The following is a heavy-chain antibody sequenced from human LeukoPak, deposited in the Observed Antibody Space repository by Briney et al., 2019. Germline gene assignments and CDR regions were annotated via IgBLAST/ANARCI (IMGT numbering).Heavy chain of an antibody. CDR3: TSYSGLGAFDF. V-gene: IGHV3-48*01. CDR2: ISSSSSTI. Sequence: PGGSLRLSCAASGFTFSTYNMNWVRQAPGKGLEWVSYISSSSSTIFYADSVKGRFNVSRDNAKNSLYLQMNSLRVEDTAVYYCTSYSGLGAFDFWGQGTMVTVSS. D-gene: IGHD2-15*01. CDR1: GFTFSTYN. J-gene: IGHJ3*01.